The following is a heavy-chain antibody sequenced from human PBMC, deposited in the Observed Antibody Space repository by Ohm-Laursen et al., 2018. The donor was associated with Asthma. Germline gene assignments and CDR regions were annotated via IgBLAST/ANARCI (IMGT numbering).Heavy chain of an antibody. CDR2: FSGSGGST. CDR1: GFTLSAYG. CDR3: ARGLGGRHIWLSYQTDN. J-gene: IGHJ4*02. D-gene: IGHD5-18*01. V-gene: IGHV3-23*01. Sequence: SLRLSCAATGFTLSAYGMSWVRQAPGKGLEWVSGFSGSGGSTFYADSVKGRFIISRDNSKNTLFLQMNSLRPEDTAVYFCARGLGGRHIWLSYQTDNWGQGTLVTVSS.